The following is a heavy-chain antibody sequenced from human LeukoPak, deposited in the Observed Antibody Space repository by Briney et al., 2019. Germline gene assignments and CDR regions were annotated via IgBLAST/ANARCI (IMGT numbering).Heavy chain of an antibody. CDR1: GFTVSSNY. Sequence: PGGSLRLSCAASGFTVSSNYMSWVRQAPGKGLEWVAFIRYDGSNKYYADYVKGRFTISRDNSKNTLYLQMNSLRAEDTAVYYCARDRSGFGELYFDYWGQGTLVTVSS. D-gene: IGHD3-10*01. V-gene: IGHV3-30*02. CDR3: ARDRSGFGELYFDY. J-gene: IGHJ4*02. CDR2: IRYDGSNK.